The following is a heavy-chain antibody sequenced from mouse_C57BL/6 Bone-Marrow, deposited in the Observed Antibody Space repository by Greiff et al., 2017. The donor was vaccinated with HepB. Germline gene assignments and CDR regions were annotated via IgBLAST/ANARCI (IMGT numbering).Heavy chain of an antibody. CDR3: ARRNYYGSSRYYFDY. CDR1: GYTFTSYG. J-gene: IGHJ2*01. CDR2: IYPRSGNT. Sequence: VQLQPSGAELARPGASVKLSCKASGYTFTSYGISWVKQRTGQGLEWIGEIYPRSGNTYYNEKFKGKATLTADKSSSTAYMELRSLTSEDSAVYFCARRNYYGSSRYYFDYWGQGTTLTVSS. D-gene: IGHD1-1*01. V-gene: IGHV1-81*01.